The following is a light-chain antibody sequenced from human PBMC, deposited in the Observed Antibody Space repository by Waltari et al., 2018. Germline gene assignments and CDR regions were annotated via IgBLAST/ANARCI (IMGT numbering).Light chain of an antibody. CDR2: NTH. CDR3: ASWDDSLRIVL. J-gene: IGLJ2*01. CDR1: SSNIGSNT. V-gene: IGLV1-44*01. Sequence: QSVLTQPPSASGTSGQRVTISCSGGSSNIGSNTVNCYQQLPGTAPKLPIYNTHQGPSGVPDQSSGTKSGTSASLAISGLQSDDEADYYCASWDDSLRIVLFGGGTKLTVL.